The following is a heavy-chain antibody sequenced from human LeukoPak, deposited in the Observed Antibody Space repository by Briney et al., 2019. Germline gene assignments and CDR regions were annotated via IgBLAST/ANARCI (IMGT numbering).Heavy chain of an antibody. Sequence: GGSLRLSCAASGFNFSSYWMSWVRQAPGKGLEWVANIKQDGSEKYYVDSVKGRFTISRDNAKNSLYLQMNSLRAEDTAVYYCARDLGYYDFWSGYSRHNWFDPWGQGTLVTVSS. J-gene: IGHJ5*02. D-gene: IGHD3-3*01. CDR1: GFNFSSYW. CDR3: ARDLGYYDFWSGYSRHNWFDP. V-gene: IGHV3-7*01. CDR2: IKQDGSEK.